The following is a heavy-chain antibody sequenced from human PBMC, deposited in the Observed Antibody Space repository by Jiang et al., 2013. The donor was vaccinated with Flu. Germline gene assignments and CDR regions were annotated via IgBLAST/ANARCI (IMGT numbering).Heavy chain of an antibody. CDR1: GFTFSSYG. Sequence: QLVESGGGVVQPGRSLRLSCAASGFTFSSYGMHWVRQAPGKGLEWVAVISYDGSNKYYADSVKGRFTISRDNSKNTLYLQMNSLRAEDTAVYYCAKDVATVTTFIDYWGQGTLVTVSS. D-gene: IGHD4-17*01. CDR3: AKDVATVTTFIDY. V-gene: IGHV3-30*18. CDR2: ISYDGSNK. J-gene: IGHJ4*02.